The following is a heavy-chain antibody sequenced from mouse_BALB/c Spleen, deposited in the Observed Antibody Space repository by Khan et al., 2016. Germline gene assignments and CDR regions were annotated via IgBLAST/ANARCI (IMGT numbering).Heavy chain of an antibody. CDR1: GFNIKDTY. J-gene: IGHJ3*01. CDR2: IDPANGNT. V-gene: IGHV14-3*02. CDR3: SRGVYDYEFAY. D-gene: IGHD2-4*01. Sequence: EVQLQESGAELVKPGASVKLSCTVSGFNIKDTYMHWVNQRPEQGLEWIGRIDPANGNTKYDPKFQDKATITADTSSNTAYLQLGSLTSEDTAVYYCSRGVYDYEFAYWGQGTLVTVSA.